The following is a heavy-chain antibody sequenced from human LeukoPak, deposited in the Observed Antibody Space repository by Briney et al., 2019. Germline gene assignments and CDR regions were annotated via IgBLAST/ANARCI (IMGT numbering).Heavy chain of an antibody. CDR1: GGSFSGYY. J-gene: IGHJ3*02. CDR2: INHSGST. V-gene: IGHV4-34*01. D-gene: IGHD4-17*01. CDR3: ARGYGDYWDDAFDI. Sequence: SETLSLTCAVYGGSFSGYYWSWIRQPPGKGLEWIGEINHSGSTNYNPSLKSRVTISVDTSKNQFSLKLSSVTAADTAVYYCARGYGDYWDDAFDIWGQGTMVTVSS.